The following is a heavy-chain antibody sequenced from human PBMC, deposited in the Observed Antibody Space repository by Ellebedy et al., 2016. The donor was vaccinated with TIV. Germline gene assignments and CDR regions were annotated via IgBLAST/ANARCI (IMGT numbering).Heavy chain of an antibody. CDR2: IYYSGRT. D-gene: IGHD4-17*01. CDR3: ARDVNDYGIDAFDI. CDR1: GASIASGGYY. V-gene: IGHV4-31*03. Sequence: SETLSLTCRVSGASIASGGYYWNWIRHHPGKGLEWIGYIYYSGRTEYNPSLKSRVSMSVDPSKTQFSLRLTSVTAADTAVYFCARDVNDYGIDAFDIWGHGTMVTVSA. J-gene: IGHJ3*02.